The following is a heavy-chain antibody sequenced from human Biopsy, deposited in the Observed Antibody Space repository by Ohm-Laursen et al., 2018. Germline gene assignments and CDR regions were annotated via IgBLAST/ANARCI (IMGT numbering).Heavy chain of an antibody. CDR3: ARDSLVGGLS. D-gene: IGHD2-8*02. Sequence: SLRLSCAAPGFTFRNYALHWVRQAPGKGLEHVSTISSNGGGRFYANSVKGRFTISRDNSKNTLYLQMNSLRAEDTAVYYCARDSLVGGLSWGQGTLVTVSS. CDR1: GFTFRNYA. V-gene: IGHV3-64*01. J-gene: IGHJ5*02. CDR2: ISSNGGGR.